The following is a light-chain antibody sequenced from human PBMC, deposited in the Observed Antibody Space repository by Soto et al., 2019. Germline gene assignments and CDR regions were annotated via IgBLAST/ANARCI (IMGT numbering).Light chain of an antibody. V-gene: IGLV2-14*01. J-gene: IGLJ2*01. CDR3: SSYTSSSTLVI. CDR1: NSDVGNYNY. Sequence: QSALTQPATVSGSPGQSITISCTGTNSDVGNYNYVSWYQQHPGKAPKVMIYGVSNRPSGVSNRFSGSKSGNTASLTISGLQAEDEADYYCSSYTSSSTLVIFGGGTKLTVL. CDR2: GVS.